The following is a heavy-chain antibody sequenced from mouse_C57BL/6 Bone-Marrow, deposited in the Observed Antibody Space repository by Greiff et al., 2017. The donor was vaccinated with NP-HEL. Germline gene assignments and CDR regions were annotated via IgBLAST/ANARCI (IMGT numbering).Heavy chain of an antibody. D-gene: IGHD2-4*01. CDR2: INYDGSST. CDR1: GFTFSDYY. Sequence: EVHLVESEGGLVQPGSSMKLSCTASGFTFSDYYMAWVRQVPEKGLEWVANINYDGSSTYYLDSLKSRFIISRDNAKNILYLQMSSLKSEDTATYYCARYDYDVAWFAYWGQGTLVTVSA. J-gene: IGHJ3*01. V-gene: IGHV5-16*01. CDR3: ARYDYDVAWFAY.